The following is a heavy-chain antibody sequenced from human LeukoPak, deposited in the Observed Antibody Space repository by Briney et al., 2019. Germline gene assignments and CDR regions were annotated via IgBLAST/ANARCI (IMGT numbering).Heavy chain of an antibody. CDR2: MNPNRGDA. CDR3: ARVSFDTSGHKINFDY. CDR1: GYSFPSYD. Sequence: ASVKVSCKASGYSFPSYDINWVRQATGQGLEWMGWMNPNRGDAAYAQKFQGRVTMTRDTSISTAYMELSSLRSEDTAVYYCARVSFDTSGHKINFDYWGHGTLVTVSS. V-gene: IGHV1-8*01. D-gene: IGHD3-22*01. J-gene: IGHJ4*01.